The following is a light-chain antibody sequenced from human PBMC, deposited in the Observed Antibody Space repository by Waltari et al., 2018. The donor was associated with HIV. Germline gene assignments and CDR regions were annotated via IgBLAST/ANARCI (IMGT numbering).Light chain of an antibody. CDR1: STDIGAYNF. CDR3: CSYAGTYTWV. CDR2: DVS. Sequence: QSARTQPRSVSGSPGQSVTIPCRGSSTDIGAYNFASWYQQHPGQVPKLVIFDVSKRPSGVPDRFSGSKSVNTASLTISGLQAEDEADYYCCSYAGTYTWVFGGGTRLTVL. V-gene: IGLV2-11*01. J-gene: IGLJ2*01.